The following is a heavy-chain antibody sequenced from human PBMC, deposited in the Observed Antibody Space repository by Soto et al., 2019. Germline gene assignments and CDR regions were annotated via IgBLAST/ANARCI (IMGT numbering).Heavy chain of an antibody. CDR3: ATGGDFWSGYYSFDY. CDR1: GYSFTSYW. J-gene: IGHJ4*02. V-gene: IGHV5-51*01. Sequence: GESLKISCKGSGYSFTSYWIGWVRQMPGKGLEWMGIIYPGDSDTRYSPSFQGQVTISADKSISTAYLQWSSLKASDTAMYYCATGGDFWSGYYSFDYWGQGTLVTVSS. D-gene: IGHD3-3*01. CDR2: IYPGDSDT.